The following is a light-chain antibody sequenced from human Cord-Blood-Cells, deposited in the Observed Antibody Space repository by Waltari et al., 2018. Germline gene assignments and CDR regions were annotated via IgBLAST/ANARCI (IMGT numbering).Light chain of an antibody. V-gene: IGKV1-33*01. CDR1: QDSSNY. CDR3: QQYDNLPSIT. CDR2: DAS. Sequence: DIQMTQSPSSLSASVGDRVTITCQASQDSSNYLNWYQQKPGKAPKLLIYDASNLETGVPSRFSGSGSGTDFTFTISSLQPEDIATYYCQQYDNLPSITFGQGTRLEIK. J-gene: IGKJ5*01.